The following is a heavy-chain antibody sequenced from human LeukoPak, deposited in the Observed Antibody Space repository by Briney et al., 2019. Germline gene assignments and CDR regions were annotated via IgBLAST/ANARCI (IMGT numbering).Heavy chain of an antibody. CDR3: ARGWRIAVASNFQH. D-gene: IGHD6-19*01. V-gene: IGHV4-34*01. Sequence: SETLSLTCAVNGGSFSGYYWSWIRQPPGKGLEWIGEINHSGRTNYNPSLKSQVTISVDTSKNQFSLKLSSVTAADTAVYYCARGWRIAVASNFQHWGQGTLVTVSS. J-gene: IGHJ1*01. CDR1: GGSFSGYY. CDR2: INHSGRT.